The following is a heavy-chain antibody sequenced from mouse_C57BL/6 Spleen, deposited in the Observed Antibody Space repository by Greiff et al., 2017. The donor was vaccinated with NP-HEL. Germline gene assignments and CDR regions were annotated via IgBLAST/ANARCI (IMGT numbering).Heavy chain of an antibody. J-gene: IGHJ3*01. CDR3: ARSLYYDYDGAWFAY. CDR2: IHPNSGST. D-gene: IGHD2-4*01. Sequence: VQLQQSGAELVKPGASVKLSCKASGYTFTSYWMHWVKQRPGQGLEWIGMIHPNSGSTNYNEKFKSKATLTVDKSSSTAYMQLSSLTSEDSAVYYCARSLYYDYDGAWFAYWGQGTLVTVSA. CDR1: GYTFTSYW. V-gene: IGHV1-64*01.